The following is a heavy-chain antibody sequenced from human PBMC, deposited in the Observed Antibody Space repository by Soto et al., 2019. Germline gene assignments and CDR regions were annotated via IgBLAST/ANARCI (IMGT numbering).Heavy chain of an antibody. V-gene: IGHV2-5*02. D-gene: IGHD6-19*01. J-gene: IGHJ4*02. CDR2: IYWDDDK. CDR1: GFSLSTSGVG. Sequence: QITLKESGPTLVKPTQTLTLTCTFSGFSLSTSGVGVGWIRQPPGKALEWLALIYWDDDKRYSPSLKSRLTITKATSKNQVVLTMTNMDPVDTATYYCAHRLNGWPENYFDYWGQGTLVTVSS. CDR3: AHRLNGWPENYFDY.